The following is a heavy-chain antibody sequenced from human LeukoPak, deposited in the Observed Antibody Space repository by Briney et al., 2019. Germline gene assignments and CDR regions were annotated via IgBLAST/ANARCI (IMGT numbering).Heavy chain of an antibody. Sequence: GASVKVSCKASGYTFTGYYMHWVRQAPGQGLEWMGWINPNSGGTNYAQKFQGWVTMTRDTSISTAYMELSRLRSDDTAVYYCARSQHSPSYYDFWSGYYTNPGAPMGYWGQGTLVTVSS. D-gene: IGHD3-3*01. CDR2: INPNSGGT. CDR3: ARSQHSPSYYDFWSGYYTNPGAPMGY. CDR1: GYTFTGYY. V-gene: IGHV1-2*04. J-gene: IGHJ4*02.